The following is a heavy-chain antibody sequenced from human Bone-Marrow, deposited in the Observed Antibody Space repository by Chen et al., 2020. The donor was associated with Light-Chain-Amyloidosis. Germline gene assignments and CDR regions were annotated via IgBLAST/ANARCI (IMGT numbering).Heavy chain of an antibody. D-gene: IGHD5-18*01. Sequence: QVQLQQWGAGLLKPSETLSLTCAVYGGSFSGYYWNWIRQPPGKGLEWIGKMIPSGSTNYSPFLKSRVTISVDTSQSQFSLNLSAMTAADTAVYYCARGRGYSYGHVRAYNDMDVWGKGTTVTVSS. CDR3: ARGRGYSYGHVRAYNDMDV. CDR2: MIPSGST. J-gene: IGHJ6*03. CDR1: GGSFSGYY. V-gene: IGHV4-34*01.